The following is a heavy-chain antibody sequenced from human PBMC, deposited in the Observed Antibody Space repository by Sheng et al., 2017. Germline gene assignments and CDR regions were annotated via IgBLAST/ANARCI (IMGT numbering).Heavy chain of an antibody. CDR2: IIPILGIA. CDR3: AREGGLRGSRLYYYYMDV. V-gene: IGHV1-69*08. D-gene: IGHD1-26*01. Sequence: QVQLVQSGAEVKKPGSSVKVSCKASGGTFSSYTISWVRQAPGQGLEWMGRIIPILGIANYAQKFQGRVTITADKSTSTAYMELSSLRSEDTAVYYCAREGGLRGSRLYYYYMDVWGKGTTVTVSS. CDR1: GGTFSSYT. J-gene: IGHJ6*03.